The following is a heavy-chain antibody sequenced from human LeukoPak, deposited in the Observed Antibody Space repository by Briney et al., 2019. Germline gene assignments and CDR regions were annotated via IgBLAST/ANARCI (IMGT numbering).Heavy chain of an antibody. CDR1: GFTFSSYA. J-gene: IGHJ4*02. CDR3: AKDHGPGIVGAMDY. Sequence: PGGSLRLSCAASGFTFSSYAMSWVRQAPGKGLEWVSAISGSGGSTYYAGSVKGRFTISRDNSKNTLYLQMNSLRAEDTAVYYCAKDHGPGIVGAMDYWGQGTLVTVSS. CDR2: ISGSGGST. V-gene: IGHV3-23*01. D-gene: IGHD1-26*01.